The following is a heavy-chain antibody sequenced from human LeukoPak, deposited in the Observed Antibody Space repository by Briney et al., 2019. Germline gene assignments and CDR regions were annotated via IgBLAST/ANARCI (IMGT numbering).Heavy chain of an antibody. D-gene: IGHD2-2*01. CDR1: GFTFSIHW. Sequence: PGGSLRLSCAASGFTFSIHWMSWVRQAPGKGLEWVANIKQDGSEKDYVDSVKGRFTISRDNAKNSLYLQMNSLRAEDTAVYYCARESVGFGSWGQGTLVTVSS. CDR3: ARESVGFGS. J-gene: IGHJ4*02. V-gene: IGHV3-7*01. CDR2: IKQDGSEK.